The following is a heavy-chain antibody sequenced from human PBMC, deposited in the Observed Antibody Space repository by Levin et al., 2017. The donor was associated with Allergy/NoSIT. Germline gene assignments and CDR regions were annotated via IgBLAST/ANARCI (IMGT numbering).Heavy chain of an antibody. CDR3: ARGQMATITFAFDY. CDR2: IIPIFGTA. Sequence: KISCKASGGTFSSYAISWVRQAPGQGLEWMGGIIPIFGTANYAQKFQGRVTITADESTSTAYMELSSLRSEDTAVYYCARGQMATITFAFDYWGQGTLVTVSS. D-gene: IGHD5-24*01. J-gene: IGHJ4*02. V-gene: IGHV1-69*01. CDR1: GGTFSSYA.